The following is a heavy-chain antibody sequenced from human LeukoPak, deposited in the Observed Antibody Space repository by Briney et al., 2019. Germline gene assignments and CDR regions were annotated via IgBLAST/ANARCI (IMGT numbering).Heavy chain of an antibody. CDR2: IYPHDSDT. Sequence: NLGESLKISCKGSGYSFTSYWIDWVRQMPGKGLEWMGIIYPHDSDTTYSPSFQGQVTISADKSINTAYLQWSGLRASDTAIYYCARQKSSNDPFDFWGQGTLVTVSS. J-gene: IGHJ4*02. CDR3: ARQKSSNDPFDF. D-gene: IGHD6-6*01. V-gene: IGHV5-51*01. CDR1: GYSFTSYW.